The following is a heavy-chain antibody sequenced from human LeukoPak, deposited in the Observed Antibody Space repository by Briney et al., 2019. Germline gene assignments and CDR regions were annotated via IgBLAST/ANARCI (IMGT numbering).Heavy chain of an antibody. V-gene: IGHV3-30*18. CDR2: ISYDGSNK. D-gene: IGHD3-3*01. Sequence: PGGSLRLSCAASGFTFSSYGMHWVRQAPGKGLEWVAVISYDGSNKYYADSVKGRFTISRDNSKNTLYLQMNSLRAEDTAVYYCAKARSEGRLLEWLLSIDYWGQGTLVTVSS. CDR3: AKARSEGRLLEWLLSIDY. J-gene: IGHJ4*02. CDR1: GFTFSSYG.